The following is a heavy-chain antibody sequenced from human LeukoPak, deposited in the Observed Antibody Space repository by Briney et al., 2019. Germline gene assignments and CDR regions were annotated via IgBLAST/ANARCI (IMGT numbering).Heavy chain of an antibody. J-gene: IGHJ4*02. D-gene: IGHD3-10*01. CDR2: ISGSGGST. Sequence: GGSLRLSCAASGFTFSSYAMSWARQAPGKGLEWDSAISGSGGSTYYADSVKGRFTISRHNSKNTLYLQMNSLRAEDTAVYYCAKVRAPGYYFIFLVYGGQGTLVTVYS. CDR1: GFTFSSYA. CDR3: AKVRAPGYYFIFLVY. V-gene: IGHV3-23*01.